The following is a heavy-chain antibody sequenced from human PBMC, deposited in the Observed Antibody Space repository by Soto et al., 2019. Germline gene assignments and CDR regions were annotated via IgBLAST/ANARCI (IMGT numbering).Heavy chain of an antibody. D-gene: IGHD3-9*01. CDR3: GVYNVLTGYHGYGMDV. J-gene: IGHJ6*02. CDR2: IYWNDDK. Sequence: QITLKASGPTLVKPTQTLTLTCTFSGFSLSTGGVGVGWIRQPPGKAPEWLALIYWNDDKRYSPSLNSRLTITQDTSKNQVVLNMSNMDPVDTATDDCGVYNVLTGYHGYGMDVWGQGTTVTVSS. CDR1: GFSLSTGGVG. V-gene: IGHV2-5*01.